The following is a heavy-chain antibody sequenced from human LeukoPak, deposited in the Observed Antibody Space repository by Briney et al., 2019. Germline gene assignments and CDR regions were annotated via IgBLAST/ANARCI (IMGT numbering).Heavy chain of an antibody. CDR1: GFTFSAYF. Sequence: GSLRLSCAASGFTFSAYFMHCGREAPDEGVGWVADIASDGSHTFYAEPVKGRFTISRDNSKNTLYLQMNSLRAEDTAVYFCARERQDTVLHSGAFDIWGQGTKVTVSS. J-gene: IGHJ3*02. V-gene: IGHV3-30-3*01. D-gene: IGHD2-21*01. CDR2: IASDGSHT. CDR3: ARERQDTVLHSGAFDI.